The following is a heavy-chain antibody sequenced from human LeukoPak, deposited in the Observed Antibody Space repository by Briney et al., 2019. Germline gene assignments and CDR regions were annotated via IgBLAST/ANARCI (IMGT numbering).Heavy chain of an antibody. CDR3: ARDRGSDGSDQLDP. CDR1: GVSISNFY. Sequence: SETLSLTCTVSGVSISNFYLIWLRQPAGKGLEWIGRIYSGGITIYNPSLKSRVTMSVDTSKNQFSLKLSSVTAADTAVYYCARDRGSDGSDQLDPWGQGTLVTVSS. CDR2: IYSGGIT. V-gene: IGHV4-4*07. D-gene: IGHD3-10*01. J-gene: IGHJ5*02.